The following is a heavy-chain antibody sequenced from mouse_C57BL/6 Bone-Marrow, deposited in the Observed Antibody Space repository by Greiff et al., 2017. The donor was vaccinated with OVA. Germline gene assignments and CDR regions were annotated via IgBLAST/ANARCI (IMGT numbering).Heavy chain of an antibody. V-gene: IGHV1-81*01. Sequence: QVQLQQSGAELARPGASVKLSCKASGYTFTSYGISWVKQRTGQGLEWIGEIYPRSGNTYYNEKFKGKATLTAAKSSSTAYMELRSLTSEDSAVYFCARDPYGSSCVEAYWGQGTLVTVSA. J-gene: IGHJ3*01. CDR3: ARDPYGSSCVEAY. D-gene: IGHD1-1*01. CDR1: GYTFTSYG. CDR2: IYPRSGNT.